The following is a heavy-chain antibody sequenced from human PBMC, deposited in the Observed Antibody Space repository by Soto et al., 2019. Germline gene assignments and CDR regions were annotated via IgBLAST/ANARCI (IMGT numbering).Heavy chain of an antibody. CDR1: GFTFSSYG. CDR3: AKHRSYGYLGAFDI. CDR2: ISYDGSNK. Sequence: GGSLRLSCAASGFTFSSYGMHWVRQAPGKGLEWVAVISYDGSNKYYADSVKGRFTISRDNSKNTLYLQMNSLRAEDTAVYYCAKHRSYGYLGAFDIWGQGTMVTVSS. V-gene: IGHV3-30*18. J-gene: IGHJ3*02. D-gene: IGHD5-18*01.